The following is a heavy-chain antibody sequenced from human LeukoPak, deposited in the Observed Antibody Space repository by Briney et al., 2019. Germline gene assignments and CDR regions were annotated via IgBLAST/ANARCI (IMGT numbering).Heavy chain of an antibody. CDR2: ISGSGGST. V-gene: IGHV3-23*01. D-gene: IGHD2-15*01. J-gene: IGHJ4*02. CDR3: AKTGVGYCTGGSCSAADY. Sequence: GGSRRLPCAASGFTFSSYAMSWVRQAPGKGLEWVSAISGSGGSTNYADSVKGRFTISRDNSKNTLYLQMNSLRAEDTAVFYCAKTGVGYCTGGSCSAADYWGQGTLVTVSS. CDR1: GFTFSSYA.